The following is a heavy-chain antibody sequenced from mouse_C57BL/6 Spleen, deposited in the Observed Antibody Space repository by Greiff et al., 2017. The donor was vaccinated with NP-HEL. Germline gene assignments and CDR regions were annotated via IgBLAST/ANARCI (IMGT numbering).Heavy chain of an antibody. J-gene: IGHJ4*01. CDR1: GYTFTDYN. CDR2: INPNNGGT. V-gene: IGHV1-18*01. Sequence: EVQLQQSGPELVKPGASVKIPCKASGYTFTDYNMDWVKQSHGKSLEWIGDINPNNGGTIYNQKFKGKATLTVDKSSSTAYMELRRLTSEDTAVYYCARTAQATYYYAMYYWGQGTSVTVSS. D-gene: IGHD3-2*02. CDR3: ARTAQATYYYAMYY.